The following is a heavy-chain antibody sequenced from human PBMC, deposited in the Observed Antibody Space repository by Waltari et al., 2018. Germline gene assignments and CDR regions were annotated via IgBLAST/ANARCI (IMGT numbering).Heavy chain of an antibody. CDR3: ASDSGSYSYYYYGMDV. Sequence: QLQLQESGPGLVKPSETLSLTCTVSGGSISSSSYYWGWIRQPPGKGLEWIGSIYYSGSTYYNPSLKGRVTISVDTSKNQFSLKLSSVTAADTAVYYCASDSGSYSYYYYGMDVWGQGTTVTVSS. CDR2: IYYSGST. CDR1: GGSISSSSYY. J-gene: IGHJ6*02. D-gene: IGHD1-26*01. V-gene: IGHV4-39*07.